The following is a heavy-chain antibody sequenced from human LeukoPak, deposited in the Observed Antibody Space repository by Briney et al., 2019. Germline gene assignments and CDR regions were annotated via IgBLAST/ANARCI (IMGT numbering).Heavy chain of an antibody. Sequence: SGTLSLTCAVSGDSISNSHWWSWVRQPPRKGLEWIGEIYHGGSTNFNPSLKSRVTISVDRSNNQFSLRLTSVTAADTAVYYCARGEEHGSGTVHFDYWGQGTLVTVSS. D-gene: IGHD3-10*01. CDR1: GDSISNSHW. CDR3: ARGEEHGSGTVHFDY. J-gene: IGHJ4*02. V-gene: IGHV4-4*02. CDR2: IYHGGST.